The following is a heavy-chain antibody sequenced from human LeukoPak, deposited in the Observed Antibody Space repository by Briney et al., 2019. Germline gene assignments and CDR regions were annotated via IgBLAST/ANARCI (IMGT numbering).Heavy chain of an antibody. J-gene: IGHJ4*02. CDR2: ITSSGSSI. V-gene: IGHV3-48*03. Sequence: PGGSLRLSCAASGFAFSGYEMNWGRQAPGKGLEWVSYITSSGSSIYYADSVKGRFTTSRDNAKNSLYLQMNSLRAEDTAVYYCARDTAMINWGQGTLVTVSP. CDR1: GFAFSGYE. CDR3: ARDTAMIN. D-gene: IGHD5-18*01.